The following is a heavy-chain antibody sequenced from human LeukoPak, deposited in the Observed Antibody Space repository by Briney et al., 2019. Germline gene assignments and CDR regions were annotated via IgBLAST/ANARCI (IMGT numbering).Heavy chain of an antibody. D-gene: IGHD3-10*01. J-gene: IGHJ6*03. CDR2: IRSKANSCAT. CDR1: GFTFSGSA. CDR3: TSDSMVRGVSLYYYYMDV. Sequence: PGGSLRLSCAASGFTFSGSAMHWVRQASGKGLEWVGRIRSKANSCATAYAASVKGRFTISRDDSKNTAYLQMNSLKTEDTAVYYCTSDSMVRGVSLYYYYMDVWGKGTTVTVSS. V-gene: IGHV3-73*01.